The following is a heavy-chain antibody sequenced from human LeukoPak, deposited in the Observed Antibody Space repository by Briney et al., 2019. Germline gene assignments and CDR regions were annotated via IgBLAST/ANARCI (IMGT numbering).Heavy chain of an antibody. Sequence: PSETPSLTCAVYGGSFSGSNWSWIRRPPGKGLGWIGEIYNSGSTIYNPSLKSRVTISVDTSKNQLSLNLNSVTAADTAVYYCVRAYDYWGQGTLVTVSS. CDR3: VRAYDY. CDR2: IYNSGST. J-gene: IGHJ4*02. CDR1: GGSFSGSN. V-gene: IGHV4-34*01.